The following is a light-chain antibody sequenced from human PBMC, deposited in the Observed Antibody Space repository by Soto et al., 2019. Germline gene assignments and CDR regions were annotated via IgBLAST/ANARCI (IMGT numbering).Light chain of an antibody. CDR3: SSFTSSVTYV. Sequence: QSVLTQPASVSGSPGQSSTISCTGSSSDVGGHSSVSWYRQDPGKAPKLMIYDVSNRPSGVSDRFSGSKSGNTASLTISGLQIEDEADYYCSSFTSSVTYVFGTGPKVTVL. CDR2: DVS. V-gene: IGLV2-14*01. J-gene: IGLJ1*01. CDR1: SSDVGGHSS.